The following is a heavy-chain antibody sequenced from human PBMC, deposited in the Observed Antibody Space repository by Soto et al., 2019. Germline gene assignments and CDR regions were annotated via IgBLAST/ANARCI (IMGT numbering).Heavy chain of an antibody. CDR2: INHSGST. J-gene: IGHJ6*02. V-gene: IGHV4-34*01. CDR1: GGSFSGYY. D-gene: IGHD3-10*01. CDR3: ARGRTYYYGSGSYYNRYYYGMDV. Sequence: SETLSLTCAVYGGSFSGYYWSWIRQPPGKGLEWIGEINHSGSTNYNPSLKSRVTISVDTSKNQFSLKLSSVTAADTAVYYCARGRTYYYGSGSYYNRYYYGMDVWGQGTTVTV.